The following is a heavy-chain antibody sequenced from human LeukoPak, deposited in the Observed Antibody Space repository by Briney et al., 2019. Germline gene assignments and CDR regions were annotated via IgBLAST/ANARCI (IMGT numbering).Heavy chain of an antibody. V-gene: IGHV3-21*01. D-gene: IGHD1-26*01. CDR1: GFTVSSNY. CDR3: ARKGVGIKDFDY. J-gene: IGHJ4*02. Sequence: GGSLRLSCVASGFTVSSNYMGWVRQAPGKGLEWVSSIEKTGSYVYHVDSVRGRFTISRDNAKNSLYLQMNSLRAEDTAVYYCARKGVGIKDFDYWGQGTLVTVSS. CDR2: IEKTGSYV.